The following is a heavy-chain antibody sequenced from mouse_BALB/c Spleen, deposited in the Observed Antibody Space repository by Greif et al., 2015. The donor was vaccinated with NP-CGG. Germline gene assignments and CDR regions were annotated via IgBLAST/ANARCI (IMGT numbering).Heavy chain of an antibody. V-gene: IGHV1-80*01. D-gene: IGHD2-1*01. Sequence: QVQLQQSGAELVRPGSSVKISCKASGYAFSSYWMNWVKQRPGQGLEWIGKIYPGDGDTNYNEKFKGKATLTADKSSSTAYMQLSSLTSEDSAFYFCWGYYGILYAMDYWGQGTSVSFSS. J-gene: IGHJ4*01. CDR3: WGYYGILYAMDY. CDR2: IYPGDGDT. CDR1: GYAFSSYW.